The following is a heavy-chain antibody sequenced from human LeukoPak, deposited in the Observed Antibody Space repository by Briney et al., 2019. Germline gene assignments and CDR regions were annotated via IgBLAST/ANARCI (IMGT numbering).Heavy chain of an antibody. V-gene: IGHV4-4*07. CDR3: ARWVSSSGNWFDP. Sequence: SETLSLTSTLSVGSISMDSSSWSRQPARKGLWWIGRIYTSSSTNYNPSLKSRVTMSVDTSKKQFYLKLSSVTAADTAVYYGARWVSSSGNWFDPWGQGTLVTVSS. CDR2: IYTSSST. D-gene: IGHD6-13*01. J-gene: IGHJ5*02. CDR1: VGSISMDS.